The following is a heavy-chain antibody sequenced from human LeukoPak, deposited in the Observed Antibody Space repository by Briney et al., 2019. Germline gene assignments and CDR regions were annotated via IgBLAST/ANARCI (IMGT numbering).Heavy chain of an antibody. V-gene: IGHV1-46*01. J-gene: IGHJ6*02. CDR1: GYTFTNYY. CDR2: INPSDGGT. CDR3: TRVTRTMTAVTRGQHYYYGLDV. D-gene: IGHD4-17*01. Sequence: GASVKVSCKASGYTFTNYYLHWVRQAPGHGLEWMAIINPSDGGTYYEQKLQGRVTVTRDTSTSTVYMELSSLRSEDTAVYYCTRVTRTMTAVTRGQHYYYGLDVWGQGTTVTVSS.